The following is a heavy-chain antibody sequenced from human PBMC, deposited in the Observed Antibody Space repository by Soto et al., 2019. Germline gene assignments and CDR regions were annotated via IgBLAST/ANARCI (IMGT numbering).Heavy chain of an antibody. V-gene: IGHV4-59*01. CDR2: IYYSGST. CDR1: GGSISSYD. Sequence: SETLSLTCTVSGGSISSYDWSWIRQPPGKGLEWIGYIYYSGSTNYNPSLKSRVTISVDTSKNQFSLKLSSVTAADTAVYYCARDRDGDYIFDYWGQGTLVTVSS. J-gene: IGHJ4*02. D-gene: IGHD4-17*01. CDR3: ARDRDGDYIFDY.